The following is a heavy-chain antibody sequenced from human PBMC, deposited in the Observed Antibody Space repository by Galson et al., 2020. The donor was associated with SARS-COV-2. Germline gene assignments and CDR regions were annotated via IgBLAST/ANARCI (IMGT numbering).Heavy chain of an antibody. CDR3: TTFQSSESNWY. V-gene: IGHV3-15*01. CDR1: GFTFNNAW. J-gene: IGHJ4*02. Sequence: GGSLRLSCAASGFTFNNAWMSWVRQAPGKGLEWVGRIKSKTVGGTTDYDAAAKGRFSISRDDSKDTLYLQMNSLKTEDTAVYYCTTFQSSESNWYWGQGTMVTVSS. D-gene: IGHD1-26*01. CDR2: IKSKTVGGTT.